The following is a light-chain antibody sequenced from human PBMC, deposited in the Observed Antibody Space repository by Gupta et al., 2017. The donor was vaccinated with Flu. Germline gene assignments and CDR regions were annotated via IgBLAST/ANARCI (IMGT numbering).Light chain of an antibody. Sequence: DIQMTQSPSSLSASVGDRVTITCRASQSISFHLNWYQQRTGKAPKFLIYAASSLQRGVPSRFTGSGSGTDFTLTINGLQPDDFATYYCQQSHSRPLTFGQGTKLEI. J-gene: IGKJ2*01. CDR2: AAS. CDR3: QQSHSRPLT. CDR1: QSISFH. V-gene: IGKV1-39*01.